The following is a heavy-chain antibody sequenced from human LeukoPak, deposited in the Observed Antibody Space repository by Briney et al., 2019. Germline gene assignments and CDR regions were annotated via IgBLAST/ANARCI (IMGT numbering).Heavy chain of an antibody. V-gene: IGHV4-61*01. CDR2: IYYTGST. Sequence: SETLSLTCTVSGGSISSGNYYWGWIRQPPGRALEWIGSIYYTGSTNYNPSLQSRVTISVDTSKNQFSLNLNSVTAADTAVYYCARGGAARLHFQNWGQGTLVTVSS. D-gene: IGHD6-6*01. CDR3: ARGGAARLHFQN. J-gene: IGHJ1*01. CDR1: GGSISSGNYY.